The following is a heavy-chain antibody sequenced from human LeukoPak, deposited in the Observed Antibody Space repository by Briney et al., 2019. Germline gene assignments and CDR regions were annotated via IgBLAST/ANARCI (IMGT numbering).Heavy chain of an antibody. J-gene: IGHJ4*02. CDR2: IYNSGTT. Sequence: SETLSLTCTVSGDSITNYYWSWIRQPAGKGLEWIGRIYNSGTTNYNPSLKSRVTMSVDTSKSQFSLKLSSVTAADTAVYYCARDRNYFDSSGWTPFYYWGQGTLVTVSS. CDR3: ARDRNYFDSSGWTPFYY. D-gene: IGHD3-22*01. CDR1: GDSITNYY. V-gene: IGHV4-4*07.